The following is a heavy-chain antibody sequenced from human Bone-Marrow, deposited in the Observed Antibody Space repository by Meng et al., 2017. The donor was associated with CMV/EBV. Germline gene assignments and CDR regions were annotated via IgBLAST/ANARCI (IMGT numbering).Heavy chain of an antibody. CDR3: ARSPSPGIAVGP. D-gene: IGHD6-19*01. J-gene: IGHJ5*02. CDR1: GYTFTGYY. Sequence: SCKASGYTFTGYYMHWVRQAPGKGLEWVSYISSSGSTIYYADSVKGRFTISRDNAKNSLYLQMNSLRAEDTAVYYCARSPSPGIAVGPWGQGTLVTVSS. V-gene: IGHV3-48*03. CDR2: ISSSGSTI.